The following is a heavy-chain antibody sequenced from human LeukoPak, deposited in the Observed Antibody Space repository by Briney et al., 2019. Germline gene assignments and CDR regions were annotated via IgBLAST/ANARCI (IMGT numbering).Heavy chain of an antibody. Sequence: GGSLRLSCAASGFTFSGYAMSWVRQAPGKGLEWVSALSGSGGSTYYADSWKDRFTITRDNSKNTLYLQKNSLRAYYTAGYCCAKSMGSIDFDFWGQGTLVTVSS. CDR2: LSGSGGST. V-gene: IGHV3-23*01. CDR1: GFTFSGYA. J-gene: IGHJ4*02. CDR3: AKSMGSIDFDF. D-gene: IGHD2/OR15-2a*01.